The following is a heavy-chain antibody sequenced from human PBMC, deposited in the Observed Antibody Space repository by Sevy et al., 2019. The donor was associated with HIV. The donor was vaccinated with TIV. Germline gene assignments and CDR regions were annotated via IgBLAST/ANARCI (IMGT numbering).Heavy chain of an antibody. CDR3: TRAAYDDFWSGYYVGYYYGMDV. CDR1: GFTFGDYA. D-gene: IGHD3-3*01. CDR2: IRSKAYGGTT. V-gene: IGHV3-49*03. J-gene: IGHJ6*02. Sequence: GGSLRLSCTASGFTFGDYAMSWFRQAPGKGLEWVGFIRSKAYGGTTEYAASMKGRFTISRDDSKSIAYLQMNSLKTEDTAVYYCTRAAYDDFWSGYYVGYYYGMDVWGQGTTVTVSS.